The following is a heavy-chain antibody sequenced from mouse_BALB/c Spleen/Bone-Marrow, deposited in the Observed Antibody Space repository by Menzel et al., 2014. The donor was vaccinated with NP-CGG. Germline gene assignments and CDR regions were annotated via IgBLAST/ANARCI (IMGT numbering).Heavy chain of an antibody. V-gene: IGHV3-2*02. J-gene: IGHJ2*01. Sequence: VQLQQSGPGLVKPSQSLSLICTVTGYSITSDYAWNWIRQFPGNKLEWMGYISYSGSTSYNPSLKSRISITRDTSKNQFFLQLNSVTTEDTATYYCARYDYDVGYFDYRGQGTTLTVSS. CDR2: ISYSGST. CDR3: ARYDYDVGYFDY. D-gene: IGHD2-4*01. CDR1: GYSITSDYA.